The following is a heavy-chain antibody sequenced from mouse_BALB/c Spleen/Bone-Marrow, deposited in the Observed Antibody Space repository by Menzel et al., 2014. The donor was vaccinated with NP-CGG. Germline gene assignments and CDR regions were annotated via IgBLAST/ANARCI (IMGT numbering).Heavy chain of an antibody. J-gene: IGHJ4*01. CDR1: GFTFTSYW. V-gene: IGHV1S81*02. CDR3: ARDGNYRYAMDY. Sequence: QVQLQQPGAELVKPGASVKLSCMASGFTFTSYWIHWVKQRPGQGPEWIGEINPSNGRTNYNEKFKSKATLTEDKSSSTAYMQLSSLTSEDSAVYYGARDGNYRYAMDYWGQGTSVTVSS. D-gene: IGHD2-1*01. CDR2: INPSNGRT.